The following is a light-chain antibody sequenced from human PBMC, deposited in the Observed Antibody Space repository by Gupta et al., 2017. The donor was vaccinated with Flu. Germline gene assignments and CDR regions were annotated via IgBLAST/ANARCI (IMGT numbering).Light chain of an antibody. CDR3: GTWYSGRSARYV. V-gene: IGLV1-51*01. J-gene: IGLJ1*01. CDR1: ISTIGNNY. Sequence: QSVLTQPPSVSAAPGQKVTISCSGSISTIGNNYVSWYQQLPGAAPNLLIYDNNKRHAGRPARFSGSKSGSSATLGITGLRTGDEADYYCGTWYSGRSARYVFGTGTKVTVL. CDR2: DNN.